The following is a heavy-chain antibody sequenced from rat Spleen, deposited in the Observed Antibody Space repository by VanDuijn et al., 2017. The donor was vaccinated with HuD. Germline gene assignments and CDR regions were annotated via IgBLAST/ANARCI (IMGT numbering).Heavy chain of an antibody. V-gene: IGHV5-58*01. Sequence: EVQLVESGGGLVQPGRSLKLSCAASGFTFSSYWMYWIRQAPGEGLEWISSISPDGGSTYYPDSVKGRFTVSRDNAKSTLYLQIVSLRSEDTAFYCCASLLQWSPFVYWGQGVMVTVSS. CDR2: ISPDGGST. CDR1: GFTFSSYW. D-gene: IGHD1-1*01. CDR3: ASLLQWSPFVY. J-gene: IGHJ2*01.